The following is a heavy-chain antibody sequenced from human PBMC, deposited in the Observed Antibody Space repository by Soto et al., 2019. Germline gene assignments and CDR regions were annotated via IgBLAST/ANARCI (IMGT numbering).Heavy chain of an antibody. D-gene: IGHD2-8*01. CDR2: IYDSGST. V-gene: IGHV4-30-4*01. CDR1: GGSISSGDYY. CDR3: ARDNGVGP. J-gene: IGHJ5*02. Sequence: QVQLQESGPGLVKPSQTLSLTCTVSGGSISSGDYYWSWIRQPPGKGLEWIGYIYDSGSTYYNSSLKSRVNITLATSKNQVSLKLTSVTAADTAVYYCARDNGVGPWGQGTLVTVSS.